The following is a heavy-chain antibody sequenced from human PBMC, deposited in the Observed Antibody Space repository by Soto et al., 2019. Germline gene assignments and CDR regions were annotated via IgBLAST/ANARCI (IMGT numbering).Heavy chain of an antibody. Sequence: EVQLVQSGAEVKKPGESLKISCKGSGYSFTSYWIGWVRQMPGKGLEGMGIIYPGDSDTRYSPSFQGQVTISADKSISTAYLQWSSLKASDTAMYYCARQVYFDWLLPAGPIDYWGQGTLVTVSS. CDR3: ARQVYFDWLLPAGPIDY. CDR1: GYSFTSYW. V-gene: IGHV5-51*01. J-gene: IGHJ4*02. D-gene: IGHD3-9*01. CDR2: IYPGDSDT.